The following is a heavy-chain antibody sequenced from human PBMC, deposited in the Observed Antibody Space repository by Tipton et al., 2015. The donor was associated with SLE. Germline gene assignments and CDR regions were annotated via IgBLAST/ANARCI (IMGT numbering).Heavy chain of an antibody. Sequence: TLSLTCSVSGASFNIFYWNWIRQPPGKGLEWIGSIFYTGSTKYNPSLQSRVTISLDTSKNQFSLNLSSVTAADTAVYYCARAGGGDSNWFDPWGQGTLVTVSS. CDR1: GASFNIFY. J-gene: IGHJ5*02. D-gene: IGHD2-21*01. CDR3: ARAGGGDSNWFDP. CDR2: IFYTGST. V-gene: IGHV4-59*01.